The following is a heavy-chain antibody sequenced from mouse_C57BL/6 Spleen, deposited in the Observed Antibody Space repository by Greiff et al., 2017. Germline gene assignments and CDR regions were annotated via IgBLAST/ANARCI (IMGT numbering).Heavy chain of an antibody. CDR3: ARERGYGSSYWYFDV. V-gene: IGHV5-4*01. J-gene: IGHJ1*03. CDR1: GFTFSSYA. Sequence: DVKLQESGGGLVKPGGSLKLSCAASGFTFSSYAMSWVRQTPEKRLEWVATISDGGSYTYYPANVKGRFTISRDNAKNNLYLQRSHLKSEDTAMYYCARERGYGSSYWYFDVWGTGTTVTVSS. CDR2: ISDGGSYT. D-gene: IGHD1-1*01.